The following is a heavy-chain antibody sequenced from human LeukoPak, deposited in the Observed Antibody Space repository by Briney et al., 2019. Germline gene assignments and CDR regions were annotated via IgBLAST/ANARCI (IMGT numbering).Heavy chain of an antibody. CDR3: ARDRKVGSPDGMDV. Sequence: GGSLRLSCAASGFTFTDHYMSWVRQAPGKGLEWVSYISSSGDITYYADSVKGRFTISRDNAKNSLYLQMNSLRAEDTAVYYCARDRKVGSPDGMDVWGQGTTVTVSS. CDR1: GFTFTDHY. CDR2: ISSSGDIT. D-gene: IGHD6-13*01. V-gene: IGHV3-11*01. J-gene: IGHJ6*02.